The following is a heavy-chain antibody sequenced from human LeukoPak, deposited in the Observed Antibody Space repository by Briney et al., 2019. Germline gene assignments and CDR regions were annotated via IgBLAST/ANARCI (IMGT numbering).Heavy chain of an antibody. D-gene: IGHD3-22*01. J-gene: IGHJ6*02. V-gene: IGHV3-23*01. CDR1: GFTFSSYA. CDR2: ISGSGGST. CDR3: AKGSYYDSSGYPRVFYYYYGMDV. Sequence: GGSLRLSCAASGFTFSSYAMSWVRQAPGKGLEWVSAISGSGGSTYYADSVKGRFTISRDNSKNTLYLQMNSLRAEDTAVYYCAKGSYYDSSGYPRVFYYYYGMDVWGQGTTVTVSS.